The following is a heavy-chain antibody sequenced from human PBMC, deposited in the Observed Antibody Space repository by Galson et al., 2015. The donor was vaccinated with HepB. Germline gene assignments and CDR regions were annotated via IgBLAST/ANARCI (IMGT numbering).Heavy chain of an antibody. CDR2: IYYSGST. D-gene: IGHD6-13*01. CDR1: GGSISSYY. CDR3: ARITYQQLIYYYYYMDV. V-gene: IGHV4-59*01. Sequence: PGLVKPSETLSLTCTVSGGSISSYYWSWIRQPPGKGLEWIGYIYYSGSTNYNPSLKSRVTISVDTSKNQFSLKLSSVTAADTAVYYCARITYQQLIYYYYYMDVWGKGTTVTVSS. J-gene: IGHJ6*03.